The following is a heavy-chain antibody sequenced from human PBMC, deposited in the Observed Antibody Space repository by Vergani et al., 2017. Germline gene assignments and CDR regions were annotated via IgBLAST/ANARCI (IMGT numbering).Heavy chain of an antibody. J-gene: IGHJ5*02. CDR2: IYTSGST. CDR1: GGSISSGSYY. D-gene: IGHD4-23*01. Sequence: QVQLQESGPGLVKPSQTLSLTCTVSGGSISSGSYYWSWIRQPAGKGLEWIGRIYTSGSTNYNPSLKSRVTISVDTSNNQFSLKLNSVTAADTAVYYCVREMEGNYGGNPYNWFDPWGQGTLVTVSS. V-gene: IGHV4-61*02. CDR3: VREMEGNYGGNPYNWFDP.